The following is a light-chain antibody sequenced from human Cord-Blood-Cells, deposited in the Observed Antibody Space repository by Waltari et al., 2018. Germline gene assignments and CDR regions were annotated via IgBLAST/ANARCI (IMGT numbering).Light chain of an antibody. CDR2: DVS. Sequence: QSALTQPASVSGSPGQSITIPCTGTSSDVGGYNYVSWYQQHPGKAPKLMIYDVSKRPSGVSNRFSGSKSGNTASLTISGLQAEEEADYYCSSYTSSSTYVFGTGTKVTVL. J-gene: IGLJ1*01. V-gene: IGLV2-14*01. CDR1: SSDVGGYNY. CDR3: SSYTSSSTYV.